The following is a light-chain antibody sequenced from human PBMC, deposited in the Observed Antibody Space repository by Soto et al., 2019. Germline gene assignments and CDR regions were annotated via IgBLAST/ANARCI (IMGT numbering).Light chain of an antibody. Sequence: QSVLTQPASVSGSPGQSITISCTGISSDLGGYKYVSWYQQHPGKAPKLMIYDVSNRPSGVSNRFSGSKSGNTASLTISGLQAEDEADYYCSSYTSSSTYVFGTGTKLTVL. CDR2: DVS. V-gene: IGLV2-14*01. CDR1: SSDLGGYKY. CDR3: SSYTSSSTYV. J-gene: IGLJ1*01.